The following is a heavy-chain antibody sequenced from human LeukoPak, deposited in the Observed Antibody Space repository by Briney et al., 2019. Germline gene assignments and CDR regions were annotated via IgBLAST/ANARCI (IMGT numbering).Heavy chain of an antibody. Sequence: PGRSLRLSCAASKFTFTNYGMHWVRQAPGKGLEWVAVISYDGSNKYYADSVKGRFTISRDNSKNTLFLQMNSLRAEDTAVYYCVKGPRYQILTGFKVAEKNFDHWGQGTLVTVSS. D-gene: IGHD3-9*01. CDR1: KFTFTNYG. V-gene: IGHV3-30*18. CDR2: ISYDGSNK. CDR3: VKGPRYQILTGFKVAEKNFDH. J-gene: IGHJ4*02.